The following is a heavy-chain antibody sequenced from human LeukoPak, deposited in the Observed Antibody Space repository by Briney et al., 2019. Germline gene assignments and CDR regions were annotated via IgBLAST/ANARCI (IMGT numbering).Heavy chain of an antibody. D-gene: IGHD3-22*01. CDR1: GYTFTSYG. Sequence: GASVKVSCKASGYTFTSYGISWVRQAPGQGLEWMGWISAHNGNTNYAQKLQGRVTMTTDTSTTTAYTELRSLRSDDTAVYYCARDRALPYYYESSGYYYFEYWGQGILITVSS. CDR3: ARDRALPYYYESSGYYYFEY. J-gene: IGHJ4*02. V-gene: IGHV1-18*01. CDR2: ISAHNGNT.